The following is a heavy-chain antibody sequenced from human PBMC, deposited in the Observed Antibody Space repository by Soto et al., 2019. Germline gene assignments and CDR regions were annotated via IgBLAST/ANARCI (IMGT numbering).Heavy chain of an antibody. J-gene: IGHJ5*02. CDR2: IYYSGST. CDR3: ARAVSPYFGTWFDP. V-gene: IGHV4-30-4*01. D-gene: IGHD3-10*01. CDR1: GGSISSGDYY. Sequence: PSETLSLTCTVSGGSISSGDYYWSWIRQPPGKGLEWIGYIYYSGSTYYNPSLKSRVTISVDKSKNQFSLRLSSVTAADMAVYYCARAVSPYFGTWFDPWGQGTLVTVSS.